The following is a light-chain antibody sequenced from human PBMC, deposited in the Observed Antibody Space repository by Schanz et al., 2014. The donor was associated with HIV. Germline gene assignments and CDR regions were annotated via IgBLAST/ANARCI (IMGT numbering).Light chain of an antibody. CDR1: SSNIGAGYD. CDR2: TNT. CDR3: QSYDSSLSVI. J-gene: IGLJ2*01. V-gene: IGLV1-40*01. Sequence: QSVLTQPPSVSGAPGQKVTISCTGSSSNIGAGYDVHWYQQFPGTAPRLLISTNTDRPSGVPDRFSGSKSGTSGSLAITGLQAEDEADYYCQSYDSSLSVIFGGGTKLTVL.